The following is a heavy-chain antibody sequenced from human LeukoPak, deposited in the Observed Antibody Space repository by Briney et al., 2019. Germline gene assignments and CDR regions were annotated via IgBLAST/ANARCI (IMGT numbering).Heavy chain of an antibody. CDR1: GGSISSSSYY. J-gene: IGHJ4*02. D-gene: IGHD6-6*01. CDR3: ASAIAARPGRFDY. Sequence: PSETLSLTCTVSGGSISSSSYYWGWIRQPPGKGLEWIGSIYYSGSTYYNPSLKSRVTISVDTSKNQFSLKLSSVTAADTAVYYCASAIAARPGRFDYWGQGTLVTVSS. CDR2: IYYSGST. V-gene: IGHV4-39*01.